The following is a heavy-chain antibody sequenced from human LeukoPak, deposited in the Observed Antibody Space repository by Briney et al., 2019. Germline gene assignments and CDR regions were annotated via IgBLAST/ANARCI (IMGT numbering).Heavy chain of an antibody. CDR2: INHSGST. D-gene: IGHD3-10*01. V-gene: IGHV4-34*01. CDR3: ARSYGSGSSAGY. Sequence: TPSETLSLTCAVYGGSFSGYYWSWIRQPPGKGLEWIGEINHSGSTNYNPSLKSRVTISVDTSKNQFSLKLSSVTAADTAVYYCARSYGSGSSAGYWGQGTLVTVSS. J-gene: IGHJ4*02. CDR1: GGSFSGYY.